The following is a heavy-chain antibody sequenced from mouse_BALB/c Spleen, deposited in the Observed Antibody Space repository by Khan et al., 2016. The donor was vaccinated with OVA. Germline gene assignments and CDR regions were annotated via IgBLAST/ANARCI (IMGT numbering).Heavy chain of an antibody. CDR2: IVPGDGST. D-gene: IGHD2-4*01. V-gene: IGHV1-85*01. Sequence: QVQLKQSGAELVKPGASVKLSCKASGYTFTSYDINWVRQRPEQGLEWIGRIVPGDGSTKYNEKFKGKATLTTEKSSSTAYMQLSRLTSDASAIYFCASCSTMMSWFAYWGQGTLVTVSA. CDR3: ASCSTMMSWFAY. J-gene: IGHJ3*01. CDR1: GYTFTSYD.